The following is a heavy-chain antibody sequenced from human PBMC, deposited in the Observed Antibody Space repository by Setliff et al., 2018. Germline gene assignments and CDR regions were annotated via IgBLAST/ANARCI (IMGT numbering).Heavy chain of an antibody. CDR3: ANYEQRPRNLDY. CDR2: ISNSGGEI. Sequence: GGSLRLSCAASGFTFNNYFMIWVRQAPGKGLEWVSSISNSGGEIHYADSVKGRFTISRDNPRSTLYLQMNSLRAEDTALYYCANYEQRPRNLDYWGRGTLVTVSS. J-gene: IGHJ4*02. V-gene: IGHV3-23*01. CDR1: GFTFNNYF. D-gene: IGHD6-25*01.